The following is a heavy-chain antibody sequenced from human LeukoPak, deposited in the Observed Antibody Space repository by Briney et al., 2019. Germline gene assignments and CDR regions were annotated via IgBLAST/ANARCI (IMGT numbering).Heavy chain of an antibody. J-gene: IGHJ4*02. CDR3: ARPSVPAAVATGFDY. Sequence: PGGSLRLSCAASGFTFSSYAMSWVRQAPGKGLEWVSAISGSGGSTYYADSVKGRFTISRDNSKNTLYLQMNSLRAEDTAIYYCARPSVPAAVATGFDYWGQGTLVTVSS. CDR2: ISGSGGST. D-gene: IGHD2-2*01. CDR1: GFTFSSYA. V-gene: IGHV3-23*01.